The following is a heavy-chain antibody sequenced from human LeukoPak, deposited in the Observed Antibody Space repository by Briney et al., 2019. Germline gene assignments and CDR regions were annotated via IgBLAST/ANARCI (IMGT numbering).Heavy chain of an antibody. CDR2: INHSGST. CDR1: GGSFSNYY. Sequence: SETLSLTCAVYGGSFSNYYWSWIRQPPGKGLEWIGEINHSGSTNYNPSLKSRVTISVDTSKNQFSLKLSSVTAADTAVYYCARQVVVPAALYWGAFDYWGQGTLVTVSS. V-gene: IGHV4-34*01. D-gene: IGHD2-2*01. J-gene: IGHJ4*02. CDR3: ARQVVVPAALYWGAFDY.